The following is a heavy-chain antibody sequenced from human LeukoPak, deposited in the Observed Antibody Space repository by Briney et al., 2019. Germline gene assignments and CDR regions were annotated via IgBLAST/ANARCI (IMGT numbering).Heavy chain of an antibody. D-gene: IGHD1-1*01. Sequence: PGGSLRLSCAASGFTFDDYAMHWVRQAPGKGLEWVSLISWDGGSTYYADSVKGRFTISRDNSKNSLYLQMNSLRAEDTALYYCAKDLLERTYYYMDVWGKGTTVTVSS. CDR2: ISWDGGST. CDR3: AKDLLERTYYYMDV. CDR1: GFTFDDYA. V-gene: IGHV3-43D*03. J-gene: IGHJ6*03.